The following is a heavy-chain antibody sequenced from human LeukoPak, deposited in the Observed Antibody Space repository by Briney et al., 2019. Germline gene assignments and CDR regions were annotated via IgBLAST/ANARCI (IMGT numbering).Heavy chain of an antibody. CDR3: ATPGGEYYDILTGIYDY. Sequence: GASVKVSCKASGYTFTAYYMHWVRQAPGQGLEWIGWINPNSGGTNYAQKFQGRVTMTRDTSISTAYMELSRLRSDDTAVYYCATPGGEYYDILTGIYDYWGQGTLVTVSS. CDR1: GYTFTAYY. V-gene: IGHV1-2*02. D-gene: IGHD3-9*01. CDR2: INPNSGGT. J-gene: IGHJ4*02.